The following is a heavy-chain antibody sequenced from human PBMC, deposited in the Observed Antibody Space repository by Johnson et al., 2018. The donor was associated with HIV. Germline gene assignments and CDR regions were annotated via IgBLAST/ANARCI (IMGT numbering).Heavy chain of an antibody. CDR1: GFTFDDYG. CDR2: INWNGGRT. CDR3: ARSLKWELGLPDWDAFDI. D-gene: IGHD1-26*01. V-gene: IGHV3-20*04. J-gene: IGHJ3*02. Sequence: VQVLESGGGVVRPGGSLRLSCAASGFTFDDYGMSWVRQAPGKGLEWVSGINWNGGRTGYADSVKGRFSISRDNARNSLDLQMNSLRAEDTALYYCARSLKWELGLPDWDAFDIWGQGTMVTVSS.